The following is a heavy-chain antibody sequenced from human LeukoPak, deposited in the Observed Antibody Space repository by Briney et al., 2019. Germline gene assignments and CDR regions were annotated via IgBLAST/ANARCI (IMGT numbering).Heavy chain of an antibody. CDR3: ARGADIVVVPAAYFVY. CDR1: GGSFSGYY. D-gene: IGHD2-2*01. J-gene: IGHJ4*02. V-gene: IGHV4-34*01. CDR2: INHSGST. Sequence: SETLSLTCAVYGGSFSGYYWSWIRQPPGKGLEWIGEINHSGSTNYNPSLKSRVTISVDTSKNQFSLKLSSVTAADTAVYYCARGADIVVVPAAYFVYWGQGTLVTVSS.